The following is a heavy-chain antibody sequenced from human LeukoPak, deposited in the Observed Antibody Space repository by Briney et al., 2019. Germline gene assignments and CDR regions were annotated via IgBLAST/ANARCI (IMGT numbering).Heavy chain of an antibody. CDR2: INPNSGGT. D-gene: IGHD1-14*01. Sequence: GASVKVSCKASGYXFTGYYMHWVRQAPGQGLEWMGWINPNSGGTNYAQKFQGRVTMTRDTSINTAYMELSRLRSDDTAVYYCARVTGTTDGMDIWGQGTTVTVSS. V-gene: IGHV1-2*02. CDR1: GYXFTGYY. J-gene: IGHJ6*02. CDR3: ARVTGTTDGMDI.